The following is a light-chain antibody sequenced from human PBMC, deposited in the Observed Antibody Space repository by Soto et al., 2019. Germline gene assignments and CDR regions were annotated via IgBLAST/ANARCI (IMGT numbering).Light chain of an antibody. J-gene: IGKJ1*01. CDR3: QQYHIYSEA. V-gene: IGKV1-5*03. CDR2: KAS. CDR1: QTIDSW. Sequence: DIQITQSPSTLSASVLERFTITCGASQTIDSWLAWYQQRPGKPPNLLIYKASTLASGVPSRFSGSGSGTEFTLTINSLQPDDFATYYCQQYHIYSEAFGQGTKVDI.